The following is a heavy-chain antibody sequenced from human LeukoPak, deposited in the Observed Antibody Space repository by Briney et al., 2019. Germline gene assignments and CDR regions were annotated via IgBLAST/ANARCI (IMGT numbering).Heavy chain of an antibody. D-gene: IGHD6-13*01. J-gene: IGHJ4*02. CDR2: ISAYNGNT. Sequence: GASVKVSCKASGYTFTSYGISWVRQAPGQGLEWMGWISAYNGNTNYAQKLQGRVTMTTDTSTSTAYMELRSLRSDDTAVYYCAWGSGIAAAGTLLLDYWGQGTLVTVSS. V-gene: IGHV1-18*01. CDR1: GYTFTSYG. CDR3: AWGSGIAAAGTLLLDY.